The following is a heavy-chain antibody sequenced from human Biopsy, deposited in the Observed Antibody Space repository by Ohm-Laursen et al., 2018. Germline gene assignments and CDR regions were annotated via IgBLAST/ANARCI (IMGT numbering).Heavy chain of an antibody. V-gene: IGHV3-33*04. CDR2: IWYDGTNE. Sequence: SLRLSCAASGFTFGHYAMHWVRQAPGKGLEWILLIWYDGTNEDYADSVKGRFTISRGNSKNTLYLQINTLTLEDTAFYYCARGLSSGWYGYFDVWGRGTLVTVSS. J-gene: IGHJ2*01. CDR3: ARGLSSGWYGYFDV. D-gene: IGHD6-19*01. CDR1: GFTFGHYA.